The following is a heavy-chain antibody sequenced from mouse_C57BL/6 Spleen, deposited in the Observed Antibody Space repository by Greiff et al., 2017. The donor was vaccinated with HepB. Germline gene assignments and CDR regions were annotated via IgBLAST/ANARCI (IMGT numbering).Heavy chain of an antibody. CDR3: ARQDGYSSYYYAMDY. J-gene: IGHJ4*01. Sequence: EVKLVESGGDLVKPGGSLKLSCAASGFTFSSYGMSWVRQTPDKRLEWVATISSGGSYTYYPDSVKGRFTISRDNAKNTLYLQMSSLTSEDTAMYYCARQDGYSSYYYAMDYWGQGTSVTVSS. CDR1: GFTFSSYG. D-gene: IGHD2-3*01. V-gene: IGHV5-6*01. CDR2: ISSGGSYT.